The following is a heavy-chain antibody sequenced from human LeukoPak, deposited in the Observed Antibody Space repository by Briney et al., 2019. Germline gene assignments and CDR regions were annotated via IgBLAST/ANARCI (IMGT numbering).Heavy chain of an antibody. D-gene: IGHD3-3*01. V-gene: IGHV4-34*01. CDR2: INHSGST. J-gene: IGHJ4*02. CDR3: ARLISRWSGYYEEPKLKVLRGYFDY. Sequence: SETLSLTCAVYGGPFSGYYWSWIRQPPGKGLEWIGEINHSGSTNYNPSLKSRVTISVDTSKNQFPLKLSSVTAADTAVYYCARLISRWSGYYEEPKLKVLRGYFDYWGQGTLVTVSS. CDR1: GGPFSGYY.